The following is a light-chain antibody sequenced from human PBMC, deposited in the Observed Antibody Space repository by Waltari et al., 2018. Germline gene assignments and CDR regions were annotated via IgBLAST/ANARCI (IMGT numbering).Light chain of an antibody. CDR2: KDT. CDR1: ALPKQY. Sequence: SYELTQPPSVSVSPGQTATITCSGDALPKQYAFWYQQKPGQAPVLVTYKDTGRASWIPERFSGATSGTTVTLTIRGVEAEDEADYYCQSADSTSTHVVFGGGTKLTVL. CDR3: QSADSTSTHVV. J-gene: IGLJ2*01. V-gene: IGLV3-25*03.